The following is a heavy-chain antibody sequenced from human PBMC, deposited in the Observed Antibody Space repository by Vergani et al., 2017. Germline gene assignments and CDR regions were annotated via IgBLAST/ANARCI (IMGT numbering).Heavy chain of an antibody. CDR3: AGGYCSSTSCYIDYMDV. Sequence: QVQLQESGPGLVKPSETLSLTCTVSGGSISSYYWSWIRQPPGKGLEWIGYIYYSGSTNYNPSLKSRVTISVDTSKKQFSLKLSSVTAADTAVYYCAGGYCSSTSCYIDYMDVWGKGTTVTVSS. V-gene: IGHV4-59*01. CDR1: GGSISSYY. D-gene: IGHD2-2*02. J-gene: IGHJ6*03. CDR2: IYYSGST.